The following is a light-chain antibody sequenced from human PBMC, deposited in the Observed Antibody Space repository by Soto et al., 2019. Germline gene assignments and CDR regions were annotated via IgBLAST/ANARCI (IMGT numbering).Light chain of an antibody. V-gene: IGKV3-20*01. CDR1: QSVSSIY. CDR2: GAS. CDR3: QRYGSSPPIT. J-gene: IGKJ5*01. Sequence: EIVLTQSPGTLSLSPGERATLSCRASQSVSSIYLAWYQQKPGQAPRLLIYGASSRATGIPDRFSGSGSGTDFTLTISGLEPEDFVVYYCQRYGSSPPITFGQGTRLEIK.